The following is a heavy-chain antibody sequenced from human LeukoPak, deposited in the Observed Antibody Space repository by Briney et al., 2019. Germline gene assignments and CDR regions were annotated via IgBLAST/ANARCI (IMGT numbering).Heavy chain of an antibody. CDR2: ISWNSGSI. D-gene: IGHD5-12*01. Sequence: GRSLRLSCAASGFTFDDYAMHWVRQAPGKGLEWVSGISWNSGSIGYADSVKGRFTISRDNAKNSLYLQMNSLRAEDTALYYCAKDIGKWPLYYFDYWGQGTLVTVSS. V-gene: IGHV3-9*01. J-gene: IGHJ4*02. CDR1: GFTFDDYA. CDR3: AKDIGKWPLYYFDY.